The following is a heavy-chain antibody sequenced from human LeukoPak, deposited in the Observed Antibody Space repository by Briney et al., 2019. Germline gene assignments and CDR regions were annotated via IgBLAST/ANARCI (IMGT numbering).Heavy chain of an antibody. J-gene: IGHJ6*03. V-gene: IGHV1-69*05. Sequence: SVKVSCKASGGTFSSYAISWVRQAPGQGLEWMGGINPIFGTANYAQKFQGRVTITTDESTSTAYMELSSLRSEDTAVYYCAGSPYCSSTRCYLGYYYMDVWGKGTTVTVSS. D-gene: IGHD2-2*01. CDR1: GGTFSSYA. CDR3: AGSPYCSSTRCYLGYYYMDV. CDR2: INPIFGTA.